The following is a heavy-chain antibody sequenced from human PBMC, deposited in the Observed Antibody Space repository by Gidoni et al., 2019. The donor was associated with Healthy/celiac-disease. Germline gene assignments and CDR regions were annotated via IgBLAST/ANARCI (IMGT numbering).Heavy chain of an antibody. CDR3: ERDNGGCGELNS. Sequence: QVQLVQSGAEVKKPGASVKVSCKASGSTFTGYYMHGVRQAPGQGLEWMGWINQNRGGRNYAQKVQGWDTMTSDTSSSTAYRELSRLRCDDTAVYDCERDNGGCGELNSWGQGTLVTVSS. CDR1: GSTFTGYY. D-gene: IGHD3-10*01. V-gene: IGHV1-2*04. J-gene: IGHJ4*02. CDR2: INQNRGGR.